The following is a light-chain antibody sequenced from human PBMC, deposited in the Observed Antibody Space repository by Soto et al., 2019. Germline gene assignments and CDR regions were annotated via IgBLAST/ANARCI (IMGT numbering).Light chain of an antibody. CDR3: QQYGSSPQT. V-gene: IGKV3-20*01. J-gene: IGKJ1*01. CDR1: QSVSSSY. CDR2: GAS. Sequence: EIVLTQSPGTLSLSPGERATLSCRASQSVSSSYLAWYQQKPGQAPRLLLYGASSRATGIPDRFSGSGSGTDFTLTIIRLEPEDFAAYYCQQYGSSPQTFGQGTKVEIK.